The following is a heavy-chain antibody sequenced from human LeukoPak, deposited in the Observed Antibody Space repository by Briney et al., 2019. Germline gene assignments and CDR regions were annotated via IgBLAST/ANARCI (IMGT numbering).Heavy chain of an antibody. Sequence: GGSLRLSCEGSGFTFTNYAMSWVRQAPGKGPEWVSGISASGGRTHYADSVKGRFIISRDNSKNILYLQMNSLRADDTALYYCAKDGNYLDSSGYLIPFDYWGLGTLVTVSS. D-gene: IGHD3-22*01. J-gene: IGHJ4*02. CDR2: ISASGGRT. CDR3: AKDGNYLDSSGYLIPFDY. V-gene: IGHV3-23*01. CDR1: GFTFTNYA.